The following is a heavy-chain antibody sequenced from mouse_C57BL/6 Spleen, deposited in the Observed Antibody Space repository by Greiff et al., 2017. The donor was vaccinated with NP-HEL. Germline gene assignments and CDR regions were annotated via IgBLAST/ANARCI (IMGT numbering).Heavy chain of an antibody. Sequence: VQLQQPGAELVMPGASVKLSCKASGYTFTSYWMHWVKQRPGQGLEWIGEIDPSDSYTNYNQKFKGKSTLTVDKSSSTAYMQLSSLTSEDSAVYYCARSWSYAMDYWGQGTSVTVSS. J-gene: IGHJ4*01. CDR2: IDPSDSYT. V-gene: IGHV1-69*01. CDR3: ARSWSYAMDY. CDR1: GYTFTSYW.